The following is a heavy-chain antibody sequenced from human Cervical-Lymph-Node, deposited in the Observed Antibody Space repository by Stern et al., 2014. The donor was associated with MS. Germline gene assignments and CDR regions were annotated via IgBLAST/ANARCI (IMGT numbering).Heavy chain of an antibody. Sequence: QLVESGAEVKKPGSSVKVSCKASGDTFSSYAINWVRQVPGQGLEWMGVITPVFGTTNYAQKFQGRVTITADKSTNTAYMELMTLRSEDTAVYYCARGGGLVGYFDYWGQGTLVSVSS. CDR3: ARGGGLVGYFDY. D-gene: IGHD1-26*01. V-gene: IGHV1-69*06. J-gene: IGHJ4*02. CDR1: GDTFSSYA. CDR2: ITPVFGTT.